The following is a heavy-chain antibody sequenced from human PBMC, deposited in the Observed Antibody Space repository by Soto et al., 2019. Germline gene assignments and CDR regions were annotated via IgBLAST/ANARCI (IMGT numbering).Heavy chain of an antibody. CDR1: GFTFSSYG. CDR2: ISYDGIDT. D-gene: IGHD1-26*01. J-gene: IGHJ4*02. Sequence: QVQLVESGGGVVQPGRSLRLSCAASGFTFSSYGMHWVRQAPGKGLEWVAVISYDGIDTFYADSVKGRFTISRDNSKNTLYLQMNSLRVEDTAVYYCGIDSMGWLQPIDYWGQGTLVTVSS. V-gene: IGHV3-30*03. CDR3: GIDSMGWLQPIDY.